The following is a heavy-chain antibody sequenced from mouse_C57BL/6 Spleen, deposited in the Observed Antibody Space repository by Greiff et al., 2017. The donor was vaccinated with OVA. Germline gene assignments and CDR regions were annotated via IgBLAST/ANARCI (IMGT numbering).Heavy chain of an antibody. CDR1: GYTFTDYN. D-gene: IGHD1-1*01. Sequence: VQLQQSGPELVKPGASVKMSCKASGYTFTDYNMHWVKQSHGKSLEWIGYINPNNGGTSYNQKFKGKATLTVNKSSSTAYMELRSLTSEDSAVYYCYYYYGSSLYYFDYWGQGTTLTVSS. V-gene: IGHV1-22*01. CDR3: YYYYGSSLYYFDY. J-gene: IGHJ2*01. CDR2: INPNNGGT.